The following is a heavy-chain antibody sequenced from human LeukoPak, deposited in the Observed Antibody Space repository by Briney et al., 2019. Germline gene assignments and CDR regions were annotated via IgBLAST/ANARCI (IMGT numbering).Heavy chain of an antibody. CDR3: ARDRLGATGHWRIDV. V-gene: IGHV4-4*07. D-gene: IGHD1-26*01. CDR1: GGSFSSYY. CDR2: IYNSGTT. Sequence: SETLSLICTASGGSFSSYYWTCIRHPASQGLHLIGRIYNSGTTNYSPSLESRVTMSLDTSKNRFSLSLSSVTAADTAVYYCARDRLGATGHWRIDVWGRGTLVTVSS. J-gene: IGHJ2*01.